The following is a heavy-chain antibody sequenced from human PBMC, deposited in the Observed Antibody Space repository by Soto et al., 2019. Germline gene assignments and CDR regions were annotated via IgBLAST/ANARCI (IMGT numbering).Heavy chain of an antibody. J-gene: IGHJ4*02. CDR2: IWYDGTTK. CDR3: ARGDNYYGSRF. Sequence: QVQLVESGGGVVQPGRSLRLSCAASGFTFSNYGMHWVRQAPGKGLEWVAVIWYDGTTKYYADSVKGRFTISRDNSKNTLYLQMNSLRAEDTAVYYCARGDNYYGSRFWGQGTLVTVSS. V-gene: IGHV3-33*01. CDR1: GFTFSNYG. D-gene: IGHD3-10*01.